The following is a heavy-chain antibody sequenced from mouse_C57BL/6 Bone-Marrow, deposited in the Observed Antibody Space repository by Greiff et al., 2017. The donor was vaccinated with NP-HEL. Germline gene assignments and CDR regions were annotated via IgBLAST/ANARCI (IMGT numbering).Heavy chain of an antibody. D-gene: IGHD1-2*01. CDR3: ARRGITTAPFDY. CDR1: GFTFSDYY. J-gene: IGHJ2*01. CDR2: ISNGGGST. Sequence: EVKLQESGGGLVQPGGSLKLSCAASGFTFSDYYMYWVRQTPEKRLEWVAYISNGGGSTYYPDTVKGRFTISRDNAKNTLYLQMSRLKSEDTAMYYCARRGITTAPFDYWGQGTTLTVSS. V-gene: IGHV5-12*01.